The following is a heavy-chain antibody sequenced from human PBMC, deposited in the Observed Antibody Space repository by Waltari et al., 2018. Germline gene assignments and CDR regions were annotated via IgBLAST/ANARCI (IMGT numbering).Heavy chain of an antibody. D-gene: IGHD3-16*01. CDR3: AREILGSNWFDP. V-gene: IGHV1-3*01. CDR1: GYTFTSYA. J-gene: IGHJ5*02. CDR2: NNAGNGYT. Sequence: QVQLVQSGAEVKKPGASVKVSCKASGYTFTSYAMHWVRQAPGQRLEWMGWNNAGNGYTKYSHKCQGRGTITRDTSASTAYMELSSLRSEDTAVYYCAREILGSNWFDPWGQGTLVTVSS.